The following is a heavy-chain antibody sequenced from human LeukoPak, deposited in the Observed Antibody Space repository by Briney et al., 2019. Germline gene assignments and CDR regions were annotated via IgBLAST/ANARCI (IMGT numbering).Heavy chain of an antibody. D-gene: IGHD1-26*01. CDR2: IIPIFGTA. J-gene: IGHJ5*02. CDR1: GGTFISYA. CDR3: ARDNSVGDNAWWFDP. Sequence: GASVKVSCKASGGTFISYAISWVRQAPGQGLEWMGGIIPIFGTANYAQKFQGRVTITADESTSTAYMELSSLRSEDTAVYYCARDNSVGDNAWWFDPWGQGTLVTVSS. V-gene: IGHV1-69*13.